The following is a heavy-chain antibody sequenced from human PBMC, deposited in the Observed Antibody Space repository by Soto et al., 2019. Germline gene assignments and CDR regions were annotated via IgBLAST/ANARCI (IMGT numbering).Heavy chain of an antibody. V-gene: IGHV4-59*01. J-gene: IGHJ3*02. CDR3: ARSGSKYGANAFDI. D-gene: IGHD5-18*01. CDR1: GGSISGYY. Sequence: SETLSLTCTVSGGSISGYYWNWIRQPPGKGLEYIGHIYYIGTTNYNPSLKSRATISVDTSKSQFSLKLTSVTAADTAVYFCARSGSKYGANAFDIWDQGTMVTVSS. CDR2: IYYIGTT.